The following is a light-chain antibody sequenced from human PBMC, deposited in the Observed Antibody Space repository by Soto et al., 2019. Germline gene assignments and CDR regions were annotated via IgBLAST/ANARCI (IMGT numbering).Light chain of an antibody. CDR2: DVH. V-gene: IGLV2-14*01. J-gene: IGLJ1*01. Sequence: QLVLTQPASVSGSPGQSISISCTGTSSDIGGYNYVSWFQQHPDKAPKLMIYDVHGRPSGVSNRFSGSKSGNTASLNISGLQAEDEADYYCSSFTSSGTRVFGTGTKLTVL. CDR3: SSFTSSGTRV. CDR1: SSDIGGYNY.